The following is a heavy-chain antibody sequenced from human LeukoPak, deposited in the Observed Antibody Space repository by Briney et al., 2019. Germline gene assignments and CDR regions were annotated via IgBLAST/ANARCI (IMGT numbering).Heavy chain of an antibody. CDR1: GDSIIGYY. J-gene: IGHJ3*02. CDR2: ISYSGST. Sequence: SGTLSLTCTVSGDSIIGYYWSWIRQPPGKGLEWIGYISYSGSTKYNPSLKGRLTISADTSKNHFSLKLTSVTAADTAMYYCARPSSIAATGGLDAFDIWGQGTLVTVSS. D-gene: IGHD6-13*01. CDR3: ARPSSIAATGGLDAFDI. V-gene: IGHV4-59*08.